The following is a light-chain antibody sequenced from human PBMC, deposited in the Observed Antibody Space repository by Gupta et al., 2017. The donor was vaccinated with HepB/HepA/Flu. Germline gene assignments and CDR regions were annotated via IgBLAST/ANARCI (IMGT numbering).Light chain of an antibody. Sequence: YKLTQPLSVSVSPGQTASIPCSGDNLEDKYVCWYQQKPGQTPVVVIYQDTKRPSGTPERFSGSNSGNTATLTITGTHATDEADYYCQAWDSSVVVVSGGGTKLTVL. CDR1: NLEDKY. CDR3: QAWDSSVVVV. V-gene: IGLV3-1*01. CDR2: QDT. J-gene: IGLJ2*01.